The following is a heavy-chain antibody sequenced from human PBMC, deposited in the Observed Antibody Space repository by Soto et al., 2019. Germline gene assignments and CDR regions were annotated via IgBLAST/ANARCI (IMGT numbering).Heavy chain of an antibody. Sequence: PGGSLRLSCAASGSTFSNYVMSWVRQATGKGLEWVSSISGSGDNTYYAASVKGRFTISRDNSKNTLFLQMNSLRAEDTAVYYCAKDVQRGYYDLRVGAFDIWGQGTMVTVSS. D-gene: IGHD3-3*01. J-gene: IGHJ3*02. CDR1: GSTFSNYV. CDR2: ISGSGDNT. CDR3: AKDVQRGYYDLRVGAFDI. V-gene: IGHV3-23*01.